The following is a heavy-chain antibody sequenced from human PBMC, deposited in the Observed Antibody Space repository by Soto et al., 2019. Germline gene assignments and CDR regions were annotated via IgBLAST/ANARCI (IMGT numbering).Heavy chain of an antibody. CDR1: GYTFTTLS. Sequence: QVHLVQSGAEVRRSGASVKVSCKASGYTFTTLSMHWVRQAPGQRLEWMGYINAGTGYTKYSQNFQGRVTTTSDTLASTAYMELTSLRSEDTAVYYCASQDCGDFCSADYWGQGTLVTVSS. D-gene: IGHD2-21*02. CDR2: INAGTGYT. V-gene: IGHV1-3*01. CDR3: ASQDCGDFCSADY. J-gene: IGHJ4*02.